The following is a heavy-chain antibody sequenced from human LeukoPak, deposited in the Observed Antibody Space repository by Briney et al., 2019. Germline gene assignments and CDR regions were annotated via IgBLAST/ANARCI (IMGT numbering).Heavy chain of an antibody. CDR2: IYTSGST. J-gene: IGHJ6*03. V-gene: IGHV4-61*02. CDR3: ARVRGDYGEDSYYYYMDV. D-gene: IGHD4-17*01. CDR1: GGSISSGSYS. Sequence: SETLSLTCTVSGGSISSGSYSWSWIRQPAGKGLEWIGRIYTSGSTNYNPSLKSRVTISVDTSKNQFSLKLSSVTAADTAVYYCARVRGDYGEDSYYYYMDVWGKGTAVTISS.